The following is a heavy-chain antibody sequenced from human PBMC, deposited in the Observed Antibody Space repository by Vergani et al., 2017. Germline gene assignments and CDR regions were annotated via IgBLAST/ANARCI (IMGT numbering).Heavy chain of an antibody. D-gene: IGHD4-17*01. CDR2: VDPEDGET. CDR1: GYTFTDHY. CDR3: ATPQTVTTGGMEV. Sequence: EVQLVQSGAEVKKPGATMKIPCKVSGYTFTDHYMHWLKQAPGKGLWWMGLVDPEDGETIYEEKFKGRVTIAADTSTDTAHLELSSLRSEDTAVYYCATPQTVTTGGMEVWGQGTTVIVSS. J-gene: IGHJ6*02. V-gene: IGHV1-69-2*01.